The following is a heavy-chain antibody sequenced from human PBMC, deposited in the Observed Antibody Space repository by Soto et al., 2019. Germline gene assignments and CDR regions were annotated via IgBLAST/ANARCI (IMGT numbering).Heavy chain of an antibody. J-gene: IGHJ4*02. D-gene: IGHD6-13*01. V-gene: IGHV3-30*18. CDR3: AKDIGSSWCFDY. CDR1: GFTFSSYG. CDR2: TPYDGSNE. Sequence: QVQLVESGGGVVQPGRSLRLSCAASGFTFSSYGMHWVRQAPGKGLEWVAGTPYDGSNEYYSDSVKGRFTISRDNSKNTLYLQMNSLRAEDTAVYYCAKDIGSSWCFDYWGQGTLVTVSS.